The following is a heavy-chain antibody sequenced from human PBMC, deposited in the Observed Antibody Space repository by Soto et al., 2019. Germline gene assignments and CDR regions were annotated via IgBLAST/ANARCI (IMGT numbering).Heavy chain of an antibody. CDR2: IDPSGGVT. V-gene: IGHV1-46*01. J-gene: IGHJ4*02. CDR1: GYRNARSH. CDR3: ARDVIGHDNYETIGYYFDH. Sequence: GAPVELCWKGCGYRNARSHRRWVRQEKKQGLEWMGMIDPSGGVTRDAQRFQGRITMTSDTSTSSVYMELRGLTSEDTAVYYCARDVIGHDNYETIGYYFDHWGPGTLVTVSS. D-gene: IGHD3-16*01.